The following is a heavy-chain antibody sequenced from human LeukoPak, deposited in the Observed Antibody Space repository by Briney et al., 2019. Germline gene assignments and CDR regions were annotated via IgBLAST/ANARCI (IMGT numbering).Heavy chain of an antibody. V-gene: IGHV4-4*09. CDR3: ARVSGSYGDAFDI. CDR2: IYTSGST. D-gene: IGHD1-26*01. Sequence: SETLSLTCTVSGGSISSYYWNWIRQPPGKGLEWIGYIYTSGSTNYNPSLKSRVTISVDTSKNQFSLKLSSVTAADTAVYYCARVSGSYGDAFDIWGQGTMVTVSS. CDR1: GGSISSYY. J-gene: IGHJ3*02.